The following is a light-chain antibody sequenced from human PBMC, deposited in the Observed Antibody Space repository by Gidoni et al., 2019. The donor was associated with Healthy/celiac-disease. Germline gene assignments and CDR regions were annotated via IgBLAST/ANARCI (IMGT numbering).Light chain of an antibody. CDR3: QQYYSYPQT. CDR2: AAS. V-gene: IGKV1-8*01. J-gene: IGKJ3*01. CDR1: QGISSY. Sequence: AIRMTQSPSSFSASTGDRVTITCRASQGISSYLALYQQKPGKAPKLLIYAASTLQSGVPSRFSGSGSGTDFTLTISCLQSEDFATYYCQQYYSYPQTFGPGTKVDIK.